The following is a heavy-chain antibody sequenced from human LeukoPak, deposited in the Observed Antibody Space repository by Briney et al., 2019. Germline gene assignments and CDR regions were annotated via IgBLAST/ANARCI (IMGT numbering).Heavy chain of an antibody. CDR1: GGTFSSYT. CDR2: IIPILGIA. CDR3: ARGNQLWLPHRYYYYMDV. V-gene: IGHV1-69*02. J-gene: IGHJ6*03. Sequence: AASVKVSCKASGGTFSSYTISWVRQAPGQGLEWMGRIIPILGIANYAQKFQGRVTITADKSTSAAYMELSSLRSEDTAVYYCARGNQLWLPHRYYYYMDVWGKGTTVTVSS. D-gene: IGHD5-18*01.